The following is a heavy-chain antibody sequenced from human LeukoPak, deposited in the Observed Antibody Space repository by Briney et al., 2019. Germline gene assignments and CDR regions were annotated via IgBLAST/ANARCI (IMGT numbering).Heavy chain of an antibody. Sequence: CXXSXXTXSSYAISWVRQAPGQGLEWMGGIIPIFGTANYAQKFQGRVTITTDESTSTAYMELSSLRSEDTAVYYCARGGAALGGYYMDVWGKGTTVTVSS. CDR1: XXTXSSYA. CDR2: IIPIFGTA. V-gene: IGHV1-69*05. J-gene: IGHJ6*03. CDR3: ARGGAALGGYYMDV. D-gene: IGHD3-10*01.